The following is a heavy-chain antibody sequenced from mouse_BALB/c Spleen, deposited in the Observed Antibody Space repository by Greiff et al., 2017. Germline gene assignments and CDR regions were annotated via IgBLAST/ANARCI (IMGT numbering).Heavy chain of an antibody. D-gene: IGHD2-1*01. V-gene: IGHV5-6-2*01. Sequence: EVNVVESGGGLVKLGGSLKLSCAASGFTFSSYYMSWVRQTPEKRLELVAAINSNGGSTYYPDTVKGRFTISRDNAKNTLYLQMSSLKSEDTALYYCARHEAMVTTDAMDYWGQGTSVTVSS. CDR1: GFTFSSYY. J-gene: IGHJ4*01. CDR3: ARHEAMVTTDAMDY. CDR2: INSNGGST.